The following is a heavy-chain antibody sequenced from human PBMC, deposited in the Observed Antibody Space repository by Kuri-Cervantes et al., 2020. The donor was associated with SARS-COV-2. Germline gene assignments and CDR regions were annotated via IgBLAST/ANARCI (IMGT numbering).Heavy chain of an antibody. D-gene: IGHD4-17*01. J-gene: IGHJ6*03. V-gene: IGHV4-34*01. CDR1: GGSFSGYY. CDR3: ARAYGFLRYIYYMDV. CDR2: VNHRGST. Sequence: SQTLSLTCAVYGGSFSGYYWSWIRQPPGKGLEWIGEVNHRGSTNYNPSLKSRVTISVDTSSKQFSLHLGSVTAADTAVYHCARAYGFLRYIYYMDVWGRGTTVTVSS.